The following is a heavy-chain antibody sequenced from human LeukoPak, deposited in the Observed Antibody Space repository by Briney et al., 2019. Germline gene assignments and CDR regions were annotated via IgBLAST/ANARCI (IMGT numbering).Heavy chain of an antibody. D-gene: IGHD2-2*01. CDR2: ISGYNGNT. J-gene: IGHJ6*03. CDR1: GYTFRSYG. Sequence: GASVKVSFTASGYTFRSYGISWVRQAPGQGLEWMGWISGYNGNTKYAPKYQGRVTMTIETSTSTAYMELRSLRSDDPAVYYCASVDNIAVVLGYDYYMDVWGKGTTVTVSS. V-gene: IGHV1-18*01. CDR3: ASVDNIAVVLGYDYYMDV.